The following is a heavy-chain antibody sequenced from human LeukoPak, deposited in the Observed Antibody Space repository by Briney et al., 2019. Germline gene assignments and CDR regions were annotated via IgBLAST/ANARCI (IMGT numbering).Heavy chain of an antibody. D-gene: IGHD4-17*01. V-gene: IGHV1-69*05. Sequence: SVKVSCKASGGTFSSYAISWVRQAPGQGREWMGRIIPIFGTANYAQKFQGRVTITTDESTSTAYMELSSLRSEDTAVHYCARSGAYGDSTGAIDYWGQGTLVTVSS. J-gene: IGHJ4*02. CDR1: GGTFSSYA. CDR2: IIPIFGTA. CDR3: ARSGAYGDSTGAIDY.